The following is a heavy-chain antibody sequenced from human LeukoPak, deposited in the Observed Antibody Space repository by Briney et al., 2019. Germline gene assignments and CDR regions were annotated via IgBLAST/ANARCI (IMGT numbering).Heavy chain of an antibody. D-gene: IGHD6-19*01. CDR2: ISDSGGST. CDR3: ANVRGSGWLFDY. CDR1: GFTFSNYA. Sequence: PGGSLRLSCAASGFTFSNYAMSWVRQAPGKGLEWVSAISDSGGSTYYADSVKGRFTTSRDNSKNTLSLQMNSLRADDTAVYYCANVRGSGWLFDYWGQGTLVTVSS. J-gene: IGHJ4*02. V-gene: IGHV3-23*01.